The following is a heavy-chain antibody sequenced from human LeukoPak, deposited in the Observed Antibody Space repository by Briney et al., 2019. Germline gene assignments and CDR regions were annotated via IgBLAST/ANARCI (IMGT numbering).Heavy chain of an antibody. V-gene: IGHV1-2*02. CDR1: GYTFTRYY. J-gene: IGHJ3*02. D-gene: IGHD1-26*01. Sequence: GASVKVSCKASGYTFTRYYMHWVRQAPGQGLEGMGWINPNSGGTNYAQKFQGRVTMTRDTSISTAYMELSRLRSDDTAVYYCARETTILDAFDIWGQGTMVTVSS. CDR2: INPNSGGT. CDR3: ARETTILDAFDI.